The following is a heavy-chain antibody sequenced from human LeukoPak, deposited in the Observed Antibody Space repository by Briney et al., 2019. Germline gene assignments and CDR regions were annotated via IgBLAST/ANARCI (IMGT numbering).Heavy chain of an antibody. CDR3: ARDGVGDYGDHTFDY. Sequence: EASVTVSFTASGGTFTIYAISWVRQAPGQGLEWMGRIIPILGIANYAQEFQGRVTITADKSTSTAYMELSSLRSEDTAVYYCARDGVGDYGDHTFDYWGQGTLVTVSS. J-gene: IGHJ4*02. V-gene: IGHV1-69*04. D-gene: IGHD4-17*01. CDR1: GGTFTIYA. CDR2: IIPILGIA.